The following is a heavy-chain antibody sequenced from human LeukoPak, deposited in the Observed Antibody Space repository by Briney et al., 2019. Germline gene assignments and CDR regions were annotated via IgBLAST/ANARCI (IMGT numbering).Heavy chain of an antibody. CDR1: GFTFRTYA. CDR3: ARGGCSGGSCSSHWYFDY. CDR2: ISSSSSYI. D-gene: IGHD2-15*01. Sequence: PGGSLRLSCAASGFTFRTYAMNWVRQAPGKGLEWVSSISSSSSYIYYADSVNGRFTISRDNAKNSLFLQMNSLRAEDTAVYYCARGGCSGGSCSSHWYFDYWGQGTLVTVSS. J-gene: IGHJ4*02. V-gene: IGHV3-21*06.